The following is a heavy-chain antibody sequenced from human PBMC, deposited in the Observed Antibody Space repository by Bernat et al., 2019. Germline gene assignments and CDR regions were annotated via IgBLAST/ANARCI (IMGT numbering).Heavy chain of an antibody. D-gene: IGHD4-23*01. Sequence: QLQLQESGPGLVKPSETLSLTCTVSGGSISSSSYYWGWIRQPPGKGLEWIGSIYYSGCTYYNPSLKSRVTISVDTSKNQFSLKLSSVTAADTAVYYCARTTVVTPNWYFDLWGRGTLVTVSS. CDR3: ARTTVVTPNWYFDL. J-gene: IGHJ2*01. CDR1: GGSISSSSYY. V-gene: IGHV4-39*01. CDR2: IYYSGCT.